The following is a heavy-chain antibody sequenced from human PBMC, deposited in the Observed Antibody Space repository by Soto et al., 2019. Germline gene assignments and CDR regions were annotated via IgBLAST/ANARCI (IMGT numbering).Heavy chain of an antibody. Sequence: PGGSLRLSCAASGFTFNNYGMHWVRQAPGKGLEWVAIISYDGSNKYYADSVKGRFTISRDNSKNTLYLQMNSLRAEDTAVYYCAKCTITANYFDYWGQGTLVTVS. V-gene: IGHV3-30*18. CDR3: AKCTITANYFDY. D-gene: IGHD4-4*01. J-gene: IGHJ4*02. CDR2: ISYDGSNK. CDR1: GFTFNNYG.